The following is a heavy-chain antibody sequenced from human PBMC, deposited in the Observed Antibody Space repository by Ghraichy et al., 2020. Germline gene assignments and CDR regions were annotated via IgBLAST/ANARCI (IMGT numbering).Heavy chain of an antibody. J-gene: IGHJ6*03. CDR2: IYYNGNN. CDR1: GGSISSYY. CDR3: ASGRNRGHYYYYYYRDV. D-gene: IGHD2/OR15-2a*01. V-gene: IGHV4-59*01. Sequence: SETLSLTCTVSGGSISSYYWNWIRQPQGRGLEWIGYIYYNGNNNYNPSLKSRVTISKDTSNNQFSLRLSSVNAADTAVYYCASGRNRGHYYYYYYRDVWGQATTVTVSS.